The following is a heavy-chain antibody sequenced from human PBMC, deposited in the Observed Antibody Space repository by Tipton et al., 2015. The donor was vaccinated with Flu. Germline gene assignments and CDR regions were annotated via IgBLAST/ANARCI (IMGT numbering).Heavy chain of an antibody. CDR2: ISSSSSTI. CDR1: GFTFSSYS. V-gene: IGHV3-48*01. D-gene: IGHD5-18*01. Sequence: SLRLSCAASGFTFSSYSMNWVRQAPGKGLEWVSYISSSSSTIYYADSVKGRFTISRDNAKNSLYLQMNSLRAEDTALYYCAKAAVPYSYGVGYAFDIWGQGTMVTVSS. J-gene: IGHJ3*02. CDR3: AKAAVPYSYGVGYAFDI.